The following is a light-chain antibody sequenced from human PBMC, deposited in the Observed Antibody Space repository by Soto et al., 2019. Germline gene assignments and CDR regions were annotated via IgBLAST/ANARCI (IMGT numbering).Light chain of an antibody. CDR3: CSYAGGTYFEV. CDR2: EVN. CDR1: RSDDGGYKY. J-gene: IGLJ1*01. V-gene: IGLV2-8*01. Sequence: QSALTQPPSASGSPGQSVSISCTGARSDDGGYKYVSWYQQHAGKAPKLIIYEVNRRPSGVPDRFSGSKSGNTASLTVSGLQPEDEADYYCCSYAGGTYFEVFGTGTKLTVL.